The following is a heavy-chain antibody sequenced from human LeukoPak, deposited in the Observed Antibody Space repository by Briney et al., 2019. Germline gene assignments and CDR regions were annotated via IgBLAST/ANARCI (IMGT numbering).Heavy chain of an antibody. Sequence: QAGGSLRLSCAASGFTFSSYAMHWVRQAPGKGLEWVAVISYDGSNKYYADSVKGRFTISRDNSKNTLYLQMNSLRAEDTAVYYCATGIVGASIFDFDYWGQGTLVTVSS. CDR1: GFTFSSYA. CDR2: ISYDGSNK. V-gene: IGHV3-30-3*01. D-gene: IGHD1-26*01. CDR3: ATGIVGASIFDFDY. J-gene: IGHJ4*02.